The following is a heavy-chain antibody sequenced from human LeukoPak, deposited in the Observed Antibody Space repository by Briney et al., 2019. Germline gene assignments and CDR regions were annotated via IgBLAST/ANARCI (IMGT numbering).Heavy chain of an antibody. CDR2: INPNSGGT. Sequence: ASVKVSCKASGYTFTSYDINWVRQATGQGLEWMGWINPNSGGTNYAQKFQGRVTMTRDTSISTAYMELNSLRAEDTAVYYCAKGYSGDYWGQGTLVTVSS. V-gene: IGHV1-2*02. J-gene: IGHJ4*02. D-gene: IGHD2-15*01. CDR3: AKGYSGDY. CDR1: GYTFTSYD.